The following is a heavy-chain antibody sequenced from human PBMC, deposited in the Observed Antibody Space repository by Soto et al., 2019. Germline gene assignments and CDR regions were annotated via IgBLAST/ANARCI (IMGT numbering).Heavy chain of an antibody. Sequence: PGGSQSHSYAASEFTISSYVMSWVRPDPGKGLEWVSTISGSGGSTYYADSVRGRFTISRDNAKNTLYLQMNSLRVEDTAVYYCAKKVPGSNPIDSWGQGALVTVSS. CDR1: EFTISSYV. CDR2: ISGSGGST. D-gene: IGHD1-1*01. V-gene: IGHV3-23*01. CDR3: AKKVPGSNPIDS. J-gene: IGHJ4*02.